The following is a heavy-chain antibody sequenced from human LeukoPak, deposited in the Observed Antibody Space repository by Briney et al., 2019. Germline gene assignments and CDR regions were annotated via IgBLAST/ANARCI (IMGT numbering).Heavy chain of an antibody. Sequence: GGSLRLSCAASGFTVSSKYMTWVRQGPGKGLEWVSVIYRGGNTYYADSVKGRFSISRDISKNTVNLQMNSLRAEDTALYYCATFSYAGNAGGSAGSWGQGTLVTVSS. CDR2: IYRGGNT. V-gene: IGHV3-53*01. J-gene: IGHJ5*02. CDR1: GFTVSSKY. D-gene: IGHD4-23*01. CDR3: ATFSYAGNAGGSAGS.